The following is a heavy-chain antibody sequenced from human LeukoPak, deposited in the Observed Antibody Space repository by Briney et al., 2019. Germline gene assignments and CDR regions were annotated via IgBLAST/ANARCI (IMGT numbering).Heavy chain of an antibody. J-gene: IGHJ4*02. CDR3: ADSDGYYYDV. CDR1: GFTFSYYA. Sequence: GGSLRLSCVASGFTSGFTFSYYAMYWVRQAPGKGLEWVAFISNDGGNRYFANSVKSRFTISRDNSKNTVYLQMNSLGAEDTAVYYCADSDGYYYDVWGQGTLVTVS. CDR2: ISNDGGNR. V-gene: IGHV3-30-3*01. D-gene: IGHD2-15*01.